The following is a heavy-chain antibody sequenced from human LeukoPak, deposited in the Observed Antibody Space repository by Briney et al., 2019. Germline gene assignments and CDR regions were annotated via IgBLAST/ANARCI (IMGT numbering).Heavy chain of an antibody. Sequence: GGSLRLSCAASGFTFDDYAMHWVRQAPGKGLEWVSGISWNSGSIGYADSVKGRFTISRDNAKNSLYLQMNSLRAEDTALYYCAKELGVRGVGAFDIWGQGTMVTVSS. V-gene: IGHV3-9*01. D-gene: IGHD3-10*01. CDR3: AKELGVRGVGAFDI. CDR1: GFTFDDYA. CDR2: ISWNSGSI. J-gene: IGHJ3*02.